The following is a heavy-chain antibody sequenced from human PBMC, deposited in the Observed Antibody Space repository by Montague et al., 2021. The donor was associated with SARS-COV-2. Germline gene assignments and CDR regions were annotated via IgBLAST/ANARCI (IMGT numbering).Heavy chain of an antibody. J-gene: IGHJ4*02. CDR1: GFIIEDYA. Sequence: SLSLSFAASGFIIEDYAMHWVRQAPGKGLEWVSGISWNSGSIAYADSVKGRFTISRENAKNSLYLQMSSLRPEDTALYYCAKDGGHSSGYYYEGGFDSWGQGTPVTVSS. CDR2: ISWNSGSI. V-gene: IGHV3-9*01. D-gene: IGHD3-22*01. CDR3: AKDGGHSSGYYYEGGFDS.